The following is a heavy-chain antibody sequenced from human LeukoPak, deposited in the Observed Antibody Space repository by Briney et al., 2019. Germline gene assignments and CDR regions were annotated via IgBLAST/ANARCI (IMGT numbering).Heavy chain of an antibody. CDR3: ARDRVDQYYFDY. CDR2: INAGNGNT. J-gene: IGHJ4*02. D-gene: IGHD2-15*01. V-gene: IGHV1-3*03. Sequence: ASVKVSCKASGYTFTSYAMHWVRQAPGQRLEWMGWINAGNGNTKYSQEFQGRVTITRDTSASTAYMELSSLRSEDMAVYYCARDRVDQYYFDYWGQGTLVTVSS. CDR1: GYTFTSYA.